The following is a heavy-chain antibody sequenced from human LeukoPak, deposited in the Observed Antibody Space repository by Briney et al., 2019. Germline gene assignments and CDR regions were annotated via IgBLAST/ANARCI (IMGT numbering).Heavy chain of an antibody. Sequence: PGGSLRLSCAGSGFTFNNYGMHWVRQAPGKGLEWVAVISYDGSIKYYADSVKGRFTISRDNSKNTLYLQMDTLRAEDSAVYYCAKVYFDILTGYYRGPNFDYWGQGTLVTVSS. CDR2: ISYDGSIK. V-gene: IGHV3-30*18. J-gene: IGHJ4*02. D-gene: IGHD3-9*01. CDR3: AKVYFDILTGYYRGPNFDY. CDR1: GFTFNNYG.